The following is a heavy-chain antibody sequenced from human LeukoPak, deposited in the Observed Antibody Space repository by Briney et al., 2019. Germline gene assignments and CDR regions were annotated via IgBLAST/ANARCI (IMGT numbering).Heavy chain of an antibody. CDR1: GLTVSSDY. J-gene: IGHJ4*02. D-gene: IGHD2-21*02. Sequence: GGSLRLSCAASGLTVSSDYMSWVRQASGKGLEWVSVIYRGGSEYYADSVKGRFIISRDNSKNTLHLQMNSLRADDTAVYYCTRGGGAFCGGDCYRNFDYWGQGALVTVSS. CDR3: TRGGGAFCGGDCYRNFDY. CDR2: IYRGGSE. V-gene: IGHV3-66*02.